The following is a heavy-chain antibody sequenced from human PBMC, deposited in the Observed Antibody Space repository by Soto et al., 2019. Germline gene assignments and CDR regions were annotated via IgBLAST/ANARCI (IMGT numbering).Heavy chain of an antibody. J-gene: IGHJ6*03. CDR3: ARISVASRYMDV. CDR1: VGSISSSSYY. CDR2: FYYSGST. V-gene: IGHV4-39*01. Sequence: SETLSLTCIVSVGSISSSSYYWGWIRQPPGKGLEWIGSFYYSGSTYYSPSLKSRVTISGDTSKNQISLRLSSVTAADTAVYYCARISVASRYMDVWGKGTTVTVSS. D-gene: IGHD5-12*01.